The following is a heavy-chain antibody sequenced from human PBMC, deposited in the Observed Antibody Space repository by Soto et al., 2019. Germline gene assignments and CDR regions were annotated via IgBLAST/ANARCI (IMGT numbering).Heavy chain of an antibody. V-gene: IGHV3-21*01. CDR3: ARGAVAGTCFVY. D-gene: IGHD6-19*01. CDR1: GFTFSSYS. J-gene: IGHJ4*02. CDR2: ISSSSSYI. Sequence: GGSLRLCCAASGFTFSSYSMNSVRQAPGKGLEWVSSISSSSSYIYYADSVKGRFTISRDNAKKSLYLQMKSLRAEDTAVYYCARGAVAGTCFVYWGQGTMVTVSS.